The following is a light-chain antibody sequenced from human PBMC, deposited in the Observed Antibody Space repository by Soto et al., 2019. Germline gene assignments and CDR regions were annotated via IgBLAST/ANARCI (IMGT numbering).Light chain of an antibody. CDR3: SSYTSSSTGV. CDR1: SSDVGGYNY. CDR2: DVS. V-gene: IGLV2-14*01. Sequence: QSVLTKPASVSGCPGQSITISCTGTSSDVGGYNYVSWYQQHPGKAPKLMIYDVSNRPSGVSNRFSGSKSGNTASLTISGLQAEDEADYYCSSYTSSSTGVFGTGTKVTVL. J-gene: IGLJ1*01.